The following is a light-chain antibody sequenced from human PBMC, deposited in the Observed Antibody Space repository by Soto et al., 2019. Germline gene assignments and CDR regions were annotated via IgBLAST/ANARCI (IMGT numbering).Light chain of an antibody. V-gene: IGLV1-40*01. CDR2: DNR. CDR3: QSYDSRLSGFYV. J-gene: IGLJ1*01. Sequence: QSVLTQPPSVSGAPGQRVTISCTGSNSNIGAGYDVHWYRQLPGTAPKLVIYDNRNRPSGVPDRFSGSKSGTSASLAITGLQAEDEADYYCQSYDSRLSGFYVFGTGTKVTVL. CDR1: NSNIGAGYD.